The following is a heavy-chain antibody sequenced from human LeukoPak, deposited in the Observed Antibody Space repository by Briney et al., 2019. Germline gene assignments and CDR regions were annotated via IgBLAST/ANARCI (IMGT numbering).Heavy chain of an antibody. V-gene: IGHV4-39*07. CDR3: ARVIWFGELLGWFDP. CDR2: IYYSGST. CDR1: GGSISSSSYY. D-gene: IGHD3-10*01. J-gene: IGHJ5*02. Sequence: SETLSLTCTVSGGSISSSSYYWGWIRQPPGKGLEWIGSIYYSGSTYYNPSLKSRVTISVDTSKNQFSLKLSSVTAADTAVYYCARVIWFGELLGWFDPWGQGTLVTVSS.